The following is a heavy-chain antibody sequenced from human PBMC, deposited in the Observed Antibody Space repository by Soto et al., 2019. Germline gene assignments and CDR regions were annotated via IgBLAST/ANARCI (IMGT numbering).Heavy chain of an antibody. CDR1: GFTFSSYA. CDR2: ISYDGSNK. D-gene: IGHD6-19*01. CDR3: ARETGRGYSSGWYLDY. V-gene: IGHV3-30-3*01. Sequence: GGSLRLSCAASGFTFSSYAMHWVRQAPGKGLEWVAVISYDGSNKYYADSVKGRFTISRDNSKNTLYLQMNSLRAEDTAVYYCARETGRGYSSGWYLDYWGQGTLVTVYS. J-gene: IGHJ4*02.